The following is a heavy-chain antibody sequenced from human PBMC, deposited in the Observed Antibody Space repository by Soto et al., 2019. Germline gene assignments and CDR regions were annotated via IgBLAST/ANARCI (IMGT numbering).Heavy chain of an antibody. CDR1: HGSVLTSIYY. Sequence: RSLTCTVSHGSVLTSIYYWAWIRQPPGKGLEWIGTVYYTGTTYYNPSLQSRVTISIDTSKNHFSLNLNSVTAADTAVYYCARNWNLALVPAAYFDSWGQGTLVTVSS. D-gene: IGHD2-2*01. CDR3: ARNWNLALVPAAYFDS. J-gene: IGHJ4*02. CDR2: VYYTGTT. V-gene: IGHV4-39*02.